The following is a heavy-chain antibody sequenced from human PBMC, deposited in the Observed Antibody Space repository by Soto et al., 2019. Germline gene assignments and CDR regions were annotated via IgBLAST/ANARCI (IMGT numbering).Heavy chain of an antibody. V-gene: IGHV6-1*01. D-gene: IGHD2-15*01. Sequence: PSQTLSLTCAISGDSVSSNSAAWNWIRQSPSRGLEWLGRTYYRSKWYNDYAVSVKSRITINPDTSKNQFSLQLDSVTPEDTAVYYCARGGGYCSGGSCYYIDNWGQGTPVTVSS. CDR1: GDSVSSNSAA. CDR3: ARGGGYCSGGSCYYIDN. J-gene: IGHJ4*02. CDR2: TYYRSKWYN.